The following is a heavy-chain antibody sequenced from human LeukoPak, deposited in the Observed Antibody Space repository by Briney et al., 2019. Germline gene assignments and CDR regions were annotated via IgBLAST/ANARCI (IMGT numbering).Heavy chain of an antibody. J-gene: IGHJ4*02. Sequence: GGSLRLSCAASGFTFSSYEMNWVRQAPGKGLEWVSYISSSGSTIYYADSVKGRFTISRDNAKNSLYLQMNSLRAEDTAVYYCAKDSRDTAMVTWWDYWGQGTLVTVSS. CDR3: AKDSRDTAMVTWWDY. CDR1: GFTFSSYE. D-gene: IGHD5-18*01. CDR2: ISSSGSTI. V-gene: IGHV3-48*03.